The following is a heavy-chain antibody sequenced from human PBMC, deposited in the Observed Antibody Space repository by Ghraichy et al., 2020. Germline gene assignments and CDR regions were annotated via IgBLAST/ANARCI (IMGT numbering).Heavy chain of an antibody. Sequence: GGSLRLSCAASGFTFSSYSMNWVRQAPGKGLEWVSSISSSSSYIYYADSVKGRFTISRDNAKNSLYLQMNSLRAEDTAVYYCARVRVRGVISDAFDIWGQGTMVTVSS. D-gene: IGHD3-10*01. V-gene: IGHV3-21*01. CDR1: GFTFSSYS. CDR3: ARVRVRGVISDAFDI. J-gene: IGHJ3*02. CDR2: ISSSSSYI.